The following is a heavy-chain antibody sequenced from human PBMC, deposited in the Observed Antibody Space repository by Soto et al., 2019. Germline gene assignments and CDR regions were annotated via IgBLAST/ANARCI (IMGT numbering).Heavy chain of an antibody. V-gene: IGHV1-69*13. CDR3: ARVYYGGNVGVVEG. Sequence: SVKVSCKASGGTFSSYAISWVRQAPGQGLEWMGEIIPIFGSTSYAQKFQGRVTITADESTSTAYMELSSLRSEDTAVYYCARVYYGGNVGVVEGWGQGTLVTVSS. J-gene: IGHJ4*02. D-gene: IGHD4-17*01. CDR2: IIPIFGST. CDR1: GGTFSSYA.